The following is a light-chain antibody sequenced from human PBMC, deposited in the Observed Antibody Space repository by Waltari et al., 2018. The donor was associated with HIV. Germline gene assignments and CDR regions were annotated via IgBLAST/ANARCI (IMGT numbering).Light chain of an antibody. J-gene: IGKJ5*01. Sequence: DIQMTQSPSSLSASVGDRVTVTCRESQGVRNELGWFQQKPGQAPQRLIYAASHLQSGVPSRFSGSGSETYFTLTITDLQPEDSATYFCLQHNSYPLITFGQGTRLEI. CDR1: QGVRNE. CDR2: AAS. V-gene: IGKV1-17*02. CDR3: LQHNSYPLIT.